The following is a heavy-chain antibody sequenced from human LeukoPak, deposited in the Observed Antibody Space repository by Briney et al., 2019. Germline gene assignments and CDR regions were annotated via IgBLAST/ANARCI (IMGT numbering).Heavy chain of an antibody. Sequence: GGSLRLSCAASGFTFSTYWMSWVRQAPGKGLEWVANIKQDGSESYYVDSVKGRFTFSRDNARNSLFLQINSLRAEDTAVYYCARLGEKADFDYWGQGTLVTVSS. D-gene: IGHD3-16*01. J-gene: IGHJ4*02. CDR2: IKQDGSES. CDR1: GFTFSTYW. CDR3: ARLGEKADFDY. V-gene: IGHV3-7*01.